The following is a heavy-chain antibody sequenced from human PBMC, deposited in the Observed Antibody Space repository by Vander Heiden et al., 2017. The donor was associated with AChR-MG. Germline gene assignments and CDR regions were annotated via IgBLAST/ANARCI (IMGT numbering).Heavy chain of an antibody. Sequence: QLQLQESGPGLVKPSETLSLTCTVSGGSISSSSYYWGWIRQPPGKGLEWIGSIYYSGSTYYNPSLKSRVTISVDTSKNQFSLKLSSVTAADTAVYYCARHITIFGVVTGPYYFDYWGQGTLVTVSS. CDR1: GGSISSSSYY. CDR2: IYYSGST. V-gene: IGHV4-39*01. D-gene: IGHD3-3*01. J-gene: IGHJ4*02. CDR3: ARHITIFGVVTGPYYFDY.